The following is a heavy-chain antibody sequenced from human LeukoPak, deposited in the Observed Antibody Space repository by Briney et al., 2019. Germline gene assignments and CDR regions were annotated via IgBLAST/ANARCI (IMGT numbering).Heavy chain of an antibody. V-gene: IGHV1-69*13. D-gene: IGHD3-22*01. J-gene: IGHJ6*02. CDR1: GGTFSSYA. Sequence: PVKVSCKASGGTFSSYAISWVRQAPGQGLEWMGGIIPIFGTANYAQKFQGRVTITADESTSTAYMELSSLRSEDTAVYYCARGDSSGYYTSYYYGMDVWGQGTTVTVSS. CDR2: IIPIFGTA. CDR3: ARGDSSGYYTSYYYGMDV.